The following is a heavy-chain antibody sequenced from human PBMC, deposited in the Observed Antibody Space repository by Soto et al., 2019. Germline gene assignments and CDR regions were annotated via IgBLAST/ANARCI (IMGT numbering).Heavy chain of an antibody. J-gene: IGHJ6*02. CDR1: GGTFSSYA. CDR2: IIPIFGTA. CDR3: ARLSIVPAAVIGFNYGMDV. D-gene: IGHD2-2*01. V-gene: IGHV1-69*12. Sequence: QVQLVQSGAEVKKPGSSVKVSCKASGGTFSSYAISWVRQAPGQGLEWMGGIIPIFGTANYAQKFQGRVTIAADESTRTAYMELSSLRSEDRAVYYCARLSIVPAAVIGFNYGMDVWGQGTTVTVSS.